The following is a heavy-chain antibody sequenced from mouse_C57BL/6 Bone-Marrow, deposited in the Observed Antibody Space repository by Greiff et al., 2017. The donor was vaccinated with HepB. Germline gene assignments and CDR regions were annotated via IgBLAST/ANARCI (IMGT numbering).Heavy chain of an antibody. CDR3: ARSFYGSSAY. CDR1: GYTFTSYW. V-gene: IGHV1-64*01. CDR2: IHPNSGST. D-gene: IGHD1-1*01. Sequence: QVQLQQPGAELVKPGASVKLSCKASGYTFTSYWMHWVKQRPGQGLEWIGMIHPNSGSTNYNEKFKSKATLTVDKSSSTAYMQLSSLTSEDSAGYYCARSFYGSSAYWGQGTLVTVSA. J-gene: IGHJ3*01.